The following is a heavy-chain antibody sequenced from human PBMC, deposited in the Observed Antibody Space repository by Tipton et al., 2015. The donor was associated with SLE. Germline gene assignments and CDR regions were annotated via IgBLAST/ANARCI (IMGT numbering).Heavy chain of an antibody. V-gene: IGHV4-4*07. CDR3: AREFLNPVTTVHYYFDL. CDR2: IYTNENT. D-gene: IGHD4-11*01. J-gene: IGHJ2*01. CDR1: GGSISSYY. Sequence: TLSLTCTVSGGSISSYYWSWIRQPAGGGLEWIGRIYTNENTNYNPSLRSQPTISLDTSKNQFSLKLISVTAADTAVYYCAREFLNPVTTVHYYFDLWGRGTLVTVSS.